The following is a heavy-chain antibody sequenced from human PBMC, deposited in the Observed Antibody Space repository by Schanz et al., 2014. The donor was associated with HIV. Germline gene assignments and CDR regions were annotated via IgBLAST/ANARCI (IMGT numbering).Heavy chain of an antibody. CDR1: GFTFSSYG. D-gene: IGHD2-2*01. CDR2: IWYDGSNK. J-gene: IGHJ3*02. V-gene: IGHV3-33*08. Sequence: QVQLVESGGGVVQPGRSLRLSCAASGFTFSSYGMHWVRQAPGKGLEWVAVIWYDGSNKYYVDSVKGRFTISRDNSKNTLFLQMNSLRAEDTAVYFCARDVAGCSGTSCYSDAFDIWGQGTLVTVSS. CDR3: ARDVAGCSGTSCYSDAFDI.